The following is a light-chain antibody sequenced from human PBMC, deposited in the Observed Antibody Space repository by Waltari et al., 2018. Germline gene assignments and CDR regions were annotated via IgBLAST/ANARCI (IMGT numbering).Light chain of an antibody. Sequence: EIVWTQSPGPLSLSPGERATLSCRASLSFSSSYLAGYQQNPGQAPRLLIYGASSRATGNPDRFSGSRSVTDFTLTISRLEPEDFAVYYCQQFNTWWTFGQGTKVEF. CDR3: QQFNTWWT. CDR1: LSFSSSY. J-gene: IGKJ1*01. CDR2: GAS. V-gene: IGKV3-20*01.